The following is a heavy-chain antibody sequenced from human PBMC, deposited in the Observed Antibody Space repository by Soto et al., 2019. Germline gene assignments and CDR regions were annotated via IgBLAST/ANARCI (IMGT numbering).Heavy chain of an antibody. CDR2: ISYDGSNK. CDR3: ARGKHYYDSSGYSIDY. D-gene: IGHD3-22*01. Sequence: QVQLVESGGGVVQPGRSLRLSCAASGFTFSSYAMHWVRQAPGKGLEWVAVISYDGSNKYYADSVKGRFTISRDNSKNTLYLQMKSLRAEDTAVYYCARGKHYYDSSGYSIDYWGQGTLVTVSS. CDR1: GFTFSSYA. J-gene: IGHJ4*02. V-gene: IGHV3-30-3*01.